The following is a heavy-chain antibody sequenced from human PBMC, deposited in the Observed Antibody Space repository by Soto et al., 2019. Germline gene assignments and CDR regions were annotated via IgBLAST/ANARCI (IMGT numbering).Heavy chain of an antibody. V-gene: IGHV1-3*01. J-gene: IGHJ5*02. CDR2: INAGNGNT. CDR3: ARDAGSSSP. D-gene: IGHD6-13*01. CDR1: GYTFTSYA. Sequence: QVQLVQSGAEVKKPGASVKVSCKASGYTFTSYAMHWVRQAPGQRLEWMGWINAGNGNTKYSQKXQXXXTXXRDTSASTAYMELSSLRSEDTAVYYCARDAGSSSPWGQGTLVTVSS.